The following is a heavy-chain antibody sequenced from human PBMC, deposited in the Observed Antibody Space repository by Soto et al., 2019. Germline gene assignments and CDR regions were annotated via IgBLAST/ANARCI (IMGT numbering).Heavy chain of an antibody. CDR1: AFTFSIYA. Sequence: PGGSLRLSCAAAAFTFSIYAMSWVRQAPGKGLEWVSAISGSGGSTYYADSVKGRFTISRDNSKNTLYLQMNSLRADDTAVYYCAKATRGGAATLIRDYWGQGTLVTVSS. D-gene: IGHD6-13*01. V-gene: IGHV3-23*01. CDR3: AKATRGGAATLIRDY. J-gene: IGHJ4*02. CDR2: ISGSGGST.